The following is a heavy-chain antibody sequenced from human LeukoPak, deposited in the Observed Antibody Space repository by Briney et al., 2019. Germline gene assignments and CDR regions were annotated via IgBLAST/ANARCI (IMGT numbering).Heavy chain of an antibody. D-gene: IGHD4-17*01. J-gene: IGHJ4*02. CDR3: AKARKRDYGDYVLYFDY. Sequence: GGSLRLSCAASGFIFRSYWMSWVRQAPGKGLEWVANIKQDGTEKYYVDSVKGRFTISRDNSKNTLYLQMNSLRAEDTAVYYCAKARKRDYGDYVLYFDYWGQGTLVTVSS. V-gene: IGHV3-7*03. CDR1: GFIFRSYW. CDR2: IKQDGTEK.